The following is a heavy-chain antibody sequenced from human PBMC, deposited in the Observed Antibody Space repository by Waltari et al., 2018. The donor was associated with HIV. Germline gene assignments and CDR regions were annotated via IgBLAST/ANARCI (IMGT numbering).Heavy chain of an antibody. CDR1: GFTFSSYS. Sequence: EVQLVESGGGLVKPGGSLRLSCAASGFTFSSYSMNWVRQAPGKGLEWVSSISSSSNYIYYADSVKGRFTISRDNAKNSLYLQMNSLRAEDTAVYYCARDPHYGSGSYYDYWGQGTLVTVSS. CDR3: ARDPHYGSGSYYDY. J-gene: IGHJ4*02. CDR2: ISSSSNYI. V-gene: IGHV3-21*01. D-gene: IGHD3-10*01.